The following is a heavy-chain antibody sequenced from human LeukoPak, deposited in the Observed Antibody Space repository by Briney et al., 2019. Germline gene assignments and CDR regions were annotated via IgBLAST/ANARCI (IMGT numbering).Heavy chain of an antibody. V-gene: IGHV4-34*01. Sequence: SETLSLTCAVYGGSFSGYYWSWIRQPPGKGLEWIGEINHSESTNYNPSLKSRVTISVDTSKNQFSLKLSSVTAADTAVYYCASENCYGSGSYSYDYWGQGTLVTVSS. CDR2: INHSEST. J-gene: IGHJ4*02. D-gene: IGHD3-10*01. CDR1: GGSFSGYY. CDR3: ASENCYGSGSYSYDY.